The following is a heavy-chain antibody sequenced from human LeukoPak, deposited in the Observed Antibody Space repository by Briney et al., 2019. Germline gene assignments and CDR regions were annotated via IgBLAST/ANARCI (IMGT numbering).Heavy chain of an antibody. CDR1: GFTFSSYS. CDR3: ARDSPTTYSSSWYRGWFDY. CDR2: ISYDGSNK. Sequence: GGSLRLSCSASGFTFSSYSMHWVRQAPGKGLEWVALISYDGSNKYYADSVKGRFTISRANSKNTLYLEMNSLRAEDTDVYYCARDSPTTYSSSWYRGWFDYWGQGTLVTVSS. D-gene: IGHD6-13*01. J-gene: IGHJ4*02. V-gene: IGHV3-30*04.